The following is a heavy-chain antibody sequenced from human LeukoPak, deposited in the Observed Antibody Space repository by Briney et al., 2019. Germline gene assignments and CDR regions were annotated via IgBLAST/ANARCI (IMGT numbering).Heavy chain of an antibody. CDR1: GYTFTGYY. CDR3: ARDRSVVVPAATVDY. Sequence: ASVKVSCKASGYTFTGYYMHSVRQAPGQGLEWMGWINPNSGGTNYAQKFQGRVTMTRDTSISTAYMELSRLRSDDTAVYYCARDRSVVVPAATVDYWGQGTLVTVSS. D-gene: IGHD2-2*01. J-gene: IGHJ4*02. V-gene: IGHV1-2*02. CDR2: INPNSGGT.